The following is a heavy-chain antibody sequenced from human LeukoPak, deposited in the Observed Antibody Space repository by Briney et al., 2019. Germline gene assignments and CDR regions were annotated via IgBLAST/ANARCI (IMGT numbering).Heavy chain of an antibody. CDR2: IYYSGST. V-gene: IGHV4-39*01. Sequence: SETLSLACSVSGGSISSSSYYWGWIRQPPGKGLEWIGSIYYSGSTYYNPSLKSRVTISVDTSKNQFSLKLSSVTAADTAVYYCAGYDILTGYYTYYYMDVWGKGTTVTVSS. D-gene: IGHD3-9*01. CDR3: AGYDILTGYYTYYYMDV. J-gene: IGHJ6*03. CDR1: GGSISSSSYY.